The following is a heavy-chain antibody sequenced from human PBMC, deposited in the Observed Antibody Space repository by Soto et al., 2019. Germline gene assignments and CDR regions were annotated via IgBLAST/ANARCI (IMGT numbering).Heavy chain of an antibody. CDR1: GFSLSTSGVG. J-gene: IGHJ4*02. Sequence: QITLKESGPTLVKPTQTLTLTCTFSGFSLSTSGVGVAWIRQPPGKALEWLALIYWDDDKRYSPSLKSRLTITKDTSKNQVVLTMTNMDPGDTATYYRAHSRKSYYDILTGYNYWGQGTLVTVSS. CDR3: AHSRKSYYDILTGYNY. D-gene: IGHD3-9*01. CDR2: IYWDDDK. V-gene: IGHV2-5*02.